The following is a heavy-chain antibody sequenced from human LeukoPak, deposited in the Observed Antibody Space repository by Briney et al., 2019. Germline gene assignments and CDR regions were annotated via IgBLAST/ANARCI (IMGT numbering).Heavy chain of an antibody. Sequence: PETLSLTCAVYGGSFSGYYWSWIRQPPGKGLEWIGEINHSGSTNYSPSLKSRVTISVDTSKNQFSLKVSSVTAADTGVYYCASKSTDHGELRFDYWGQGTLVTVSS. CDR2: INHSGST. J-gene: IGHJ4*02. D-gene: IGHD4-17*01. CDR3: ASKSTDHGELRFDY. V-gene: IGHV4-34*01. CDR1: GGSFSGYY.